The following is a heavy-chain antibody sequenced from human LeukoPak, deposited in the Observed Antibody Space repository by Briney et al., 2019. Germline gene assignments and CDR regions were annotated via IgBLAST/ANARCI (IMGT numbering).Heavy chain of an antibody. CDR3: AREGLGDDAFDI. J-gene: IGHJ3*02. D-gene: IGHD3-10*01. CDR2: IHYSGTT. CDR1: GGSISSYY. Sequence: SETLSLTCTVSGGSISSYYRNWIRQPPGKGLEWIGYIHYSGTTNYNPFLKSRVTISVDTSKNQFSLKLSSVTAADTAVYYCAREGLGDDAFDIWGQGTTVTVSS. V-gene: IGHV4-59*01.